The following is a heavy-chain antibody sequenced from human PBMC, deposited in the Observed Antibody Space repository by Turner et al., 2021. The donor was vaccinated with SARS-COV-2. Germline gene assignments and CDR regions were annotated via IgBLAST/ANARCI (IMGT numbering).Heavy chain of an antibody. Sequence: QVQLQESGPGMVKPSETLSLTCAVAGGSISRYYWSWIRPPPGKGRGWIGYIYYSGSSNYNPSLKSRVSISVDTSKNQFSLKLTSVTAADAAVYYCARGRGGGGSSNNWFDPWGQGTLVIVSS. CDR2: IYYSGSS. D-gene: IGHD2-15*01. CDR3: ARGRGGGGSSNNWFDP. V-gene: IGHV4-59*01. CDR1: GGSISRYY. J-gene: IGHJ5*02.